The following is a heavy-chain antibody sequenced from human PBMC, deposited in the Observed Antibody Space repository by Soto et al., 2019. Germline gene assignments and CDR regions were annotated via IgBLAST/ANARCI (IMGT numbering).Heavy chain of an antibody. V-gene: IGHV1-69*08. CDR3: ARDLTIEAAGTCDP. Sequence: QVQLVQSGAEVKKPGSSLKISCTTSGGTFTSYTISWLRQAPGQGPEWMGRSSPVLGVANSAQKFQDRVTITADTSTKTAYMELSGLTSDDTAMYYCARDLTIEAAGTCDPWGQGTLVTVSS. CDR2: SSPVLGVA. CDR1: GGTFTSYT. J-gene: IGHJ5*02. D-gene: IGHD6-13*01.